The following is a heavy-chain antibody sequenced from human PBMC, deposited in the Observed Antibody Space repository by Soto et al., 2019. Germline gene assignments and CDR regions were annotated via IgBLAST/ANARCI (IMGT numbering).Heavy chain of an antibody. D-gene: IGHD3-10*01. CDR2: TYYRSKWNN. CDR3: AGIIWFRGMDV. Sequence: SQTLSLPRAICGSSVSSSIAAWNCIRQSPSRGLECLGRTYYRSKWNNEYAVSMESRITINPDTSKNHFSLQLYSVTPEDTAVYYCAGIIWFRGMDVWGQGTPVTVSS. J-gene: IGHJ6*02. V-gene: IGHV6-1*01. CDR1: GSSVSSSIAA.